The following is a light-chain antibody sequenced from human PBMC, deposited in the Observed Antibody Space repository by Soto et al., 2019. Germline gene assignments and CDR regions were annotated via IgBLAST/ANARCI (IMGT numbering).Light chain of an antibody. CDR1: QGISSY. CDR2: AAS. CDR3: QHYNSYSEA. V-gene: IGKV1-8*01. Sequence: AIRMTQSPSSLSASTGDRVTITCRANQGISSYLAWYQQKPGKAPKLLIYAASTLQSGVPSRFSGSGSGTEFTLTISSLQPDDFATYYCQHYNSYSEAFGQGTKV. J-gene: IGKJ1*01.